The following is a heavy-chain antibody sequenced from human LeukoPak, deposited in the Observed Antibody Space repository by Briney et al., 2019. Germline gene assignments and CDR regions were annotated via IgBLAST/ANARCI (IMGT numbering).Heavy chain of an antibody. CDR3: ARAPSSYESGNGYPNLGWLDP. V-gene: IGHV4-38-2*02. Sequence: SETLSLTCKVSGYPIGLDYYWVWIRQAPGRGLQWIGGFHRGRIQYNSALKSRVTISIDSSRNQFSLRMWPVTAADTAFYFCARAPSSYESGNGYPNLGWLDPWGQGALVTVSS. D-gene: IGHD5-24*01. CDR1: GYPIGLDYY. CDR2: FHRGRI. J-gene: IGHJ5*02.